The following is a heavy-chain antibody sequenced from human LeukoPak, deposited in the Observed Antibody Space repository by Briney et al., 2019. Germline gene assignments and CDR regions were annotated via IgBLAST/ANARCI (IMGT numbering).Heavy chain of an antibody. CDR2: MNPYSGTT. J-gene: IGHJ6*02. Sequence: GASVTVSLKASGYTFTSYDINWVRQATGQGLAWMGWMNPYSGTTSYTQKFQVRVTMTSTTSISKAYKELNSLRSKDRAVYYCARPYGIAGTHYGMDVWGQGTTVTVSS. V-gene: IGHV1-8*01. CDR1: GYTFTSYD. D-gene: IGHD1-20*01. CDR3: ARPYGIAGTHYGMDV.